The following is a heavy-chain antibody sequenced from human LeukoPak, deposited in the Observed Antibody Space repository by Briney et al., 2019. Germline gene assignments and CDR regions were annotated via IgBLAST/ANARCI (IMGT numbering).Heavy chain of an antibody. CDR1: GFTFSSYW. V-gene: IGHV3-74*01. J-gene: IGHJ4*02. Sequence: PGGSLRLSCAASGFTFSSYWMHWVRQGPGKGLVWVSYISGDGSRTTYADSVKGRFTISRDSAKNTLDLQMNSLRAEDTAVYYCARGGWGTAIDYWAQGTLVTVSS. CDR2: ISGDGSRT. D-gene: IGHD1-7*01. CDR3: ARGGWGTAIDY.